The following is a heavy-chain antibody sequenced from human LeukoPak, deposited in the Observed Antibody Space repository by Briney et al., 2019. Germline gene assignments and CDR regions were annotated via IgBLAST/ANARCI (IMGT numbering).Heavy chain of an antibody. CDR3: AKDYTIFGVVIDL. CDR2: ISGSGGST. J-gene: IGHJ5*02. Sequence: GGSLRLSCAASGFTFSSYAMSWVRQAPGKGLEWVSAISGSGGSTYYADSVKGRFTISRDNSKNTLYLQMNSLKAEDTAVYYCAKDYTIFGVVIDLWGQGTLVTVSS. V-gene: IGHV3-23*01. D-gene: IGHD3-3*01. CDR1: GFTFSSYA.